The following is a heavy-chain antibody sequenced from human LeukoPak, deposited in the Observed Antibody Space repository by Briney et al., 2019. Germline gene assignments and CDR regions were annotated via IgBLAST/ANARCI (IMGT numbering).Heavy chain of an antibody. J-gene: IGHJ6*02. CDR3: ASQSMVYAIPSDYYYYGMDV. CDR2: IYSGGST. Sequence: PGGSLRLSCAASGFTVSSNYMTWVRQAPGKGLGWVSVIYSGGSTYYADSVKGRFTISRDNSKNTLYLQMNSLRAEDTAVYYCASQSMVYAIPSDYYYYGMDVWGQGTTVTASS. CDR1: GFTVSSNY. V-gene: IGHV3-66*04. D-gene: IGHD2-8*01.